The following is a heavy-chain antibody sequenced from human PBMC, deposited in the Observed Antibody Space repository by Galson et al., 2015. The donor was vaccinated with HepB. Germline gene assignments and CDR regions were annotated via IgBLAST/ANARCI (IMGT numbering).Heavy chain of an antibody. CDR2: MNPDGSST. Sequence: SLRLSCAASGFTFSAYWMHWVRQAPGKGLEWVSRMNPDGSSTDYADSVKGRFTISRDNAKNTLYLQMNSPRAEDTAVYYCARDYWYNNNWFTFDNWGRGTLVTVSS. CDR3: ARDYWYNNNWFTFDN. CDR1: GFTFSAYW. J-gene: IGHJ4*02. V-gene: IGHV3-74*01. D-gene: IGHD6-13*01.